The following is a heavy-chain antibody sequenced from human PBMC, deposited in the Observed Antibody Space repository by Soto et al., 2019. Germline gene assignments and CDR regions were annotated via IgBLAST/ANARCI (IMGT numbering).Heavy chain of an antibody. J-gene: IGHJ6*02. CDR2: INPNSGGT. Sequence: ASVKVSCKASGYTFTGYYMHWVRQAPGQGLEWMGWINPNSGGTNYAQKFQGRVTMTRDTSISTAYMGLSRLRSDDTAVYYCARTLSTYYYDSSGYYSGPYYYYGMDVWGQGTTVTVSS. CDR1: GYTFTGYY. D-gene: IGHD3-22*01. V-gene: IGHV1-2*02. CDR3: ARTLSTYYYDSSGYYSGPYYYYGMDV.